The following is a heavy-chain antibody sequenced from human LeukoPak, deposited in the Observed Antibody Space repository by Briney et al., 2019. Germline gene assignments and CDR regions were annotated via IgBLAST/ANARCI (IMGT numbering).Heavy chain of an antibody. Sequence: GGSLRLSCAASGFTFSIYHMNWVRQAPGKGLEWISYISSSSEAIYYADSVKGRFIIPRDNAKNSLFLQMNSLRDDDTAVYYCAREDYYDTSGYSDYWGQGTLVTVSS. V-gene: IGHV3-48*02. CDR3: AREDYYDTSGYSDY. CDR1: GFTFSIYH. CDR2: ISSSSEAI. D-gene: IGHD3-22*01. J-gene: IGHJ4*02.